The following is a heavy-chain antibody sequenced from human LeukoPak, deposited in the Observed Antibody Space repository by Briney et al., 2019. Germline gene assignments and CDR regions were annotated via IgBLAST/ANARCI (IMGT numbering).Heavy chain of an antibody. Sequence: GGSLRLSCAASGFTFGSYAMSWVRQAPGKGLEWVSAISGSGGSTYYADSVKGRFTISRDNSKNTLYLQMSSLRAEDTAVYYCAAAAGSYYYYGMDVWGQGTTVTVSS. CDR3: AAAAGSYYYYGMDV. D-gene: IGHD6-13*01. CDR1: GFTFGSYA. V-gene: IGHV3-23*01. CDR2: ISGSGGST. J-gene: IGHJ6*02.